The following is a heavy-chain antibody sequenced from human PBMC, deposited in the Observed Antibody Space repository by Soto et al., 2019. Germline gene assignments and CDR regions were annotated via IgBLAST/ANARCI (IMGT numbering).Heavy chain of an antibody. CDR3: ATMGATTGSYYFEY. CDR1: GGSIGSGVYF. V-gene: IGHV4-30-4*01. J-gene: IGHJ4*02. CDR2: ISYTGSA. D-gene: IGHD1-26*01. Sequence: QVQLQESGPGLVKPSQTLSLTCTVSGGSIGSGVYFWSWIRQPPGKGLEWIGFISYTGSAHYNPSLKSRLAISVDTSQNQFSLKLTSVSAADAAVYYCATMGATTGSYYFEYWGQGTLVTVSS.